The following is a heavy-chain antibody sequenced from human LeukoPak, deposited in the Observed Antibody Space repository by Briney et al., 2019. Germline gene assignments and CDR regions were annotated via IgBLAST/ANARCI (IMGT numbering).Heavy chain of an antibody. CDR1: GFTVSSNY. V-gene: IGHV3-53*01. Sequence: GGSLRLSCAASGFTVSSNYMSWVRQAPGKGLEWISVIYSGGSTYYADSVKGRFTISRDNSKNTLYLQMNSLRAEDTAVYYCASCTVTTYDYYYYMDVWGKGTTVTVSS. CDR2: IYSGGST. CDR3: ASCTVTTYDYYYYMDV. D-gene: IGHD4-11*01. J-gene: IGHJ6*03.